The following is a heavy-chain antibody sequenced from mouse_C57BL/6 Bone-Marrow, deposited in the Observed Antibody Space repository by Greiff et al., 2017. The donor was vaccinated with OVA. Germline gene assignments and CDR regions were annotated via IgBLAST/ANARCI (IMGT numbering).Heavy chain of an antibody. CDR1: GYTFTSYW. D-gene: IGHD1-1*01. J-gene: IGHJ2*01. CDR2: IDPSDSYT. CDR3: ACTTVYYFDY. Sequence: QVQLQQPGAELVMPGASVKLSCKASGYTFTSYWMHWVKQRPGQGLEWIGEIDPSDSYTNYNQKFKGKSTLTVDKSSSTAYMQLSSLTSEDSAVYYCACTTVYYFDYWGQGTTLTVSS. V-gene: IGHV1-69*01.